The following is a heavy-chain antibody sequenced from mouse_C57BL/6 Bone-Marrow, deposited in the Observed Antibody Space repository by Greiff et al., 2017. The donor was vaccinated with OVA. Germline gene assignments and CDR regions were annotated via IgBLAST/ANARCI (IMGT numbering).Heavy chain of an antibody. V-gene: IGHV14-4*01. CDR1: GFNIKDDY. CDR2: IDPENGDT. Sequence: EVQLQQSGAELVRPGASVKLSCTASGFNIKDDYMHWVKQRPEQGLEWIGWIDPENGDTEYASKFQGKATITADTSSNTAYLQLSSLTSEDTAVYYCTTEGVYYAPWFAYWGQGTLVTVSA. J-gene: IGHJ3*01. D-gene: IGHD1-1*01. CDR3: TTEGVYYAPWFAY.